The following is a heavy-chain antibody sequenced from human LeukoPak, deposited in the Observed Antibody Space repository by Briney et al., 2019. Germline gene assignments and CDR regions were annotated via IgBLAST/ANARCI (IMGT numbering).Heavy chain of an antibody. CDR1: GYSSTTYW. CDR2: IYPGDSDT. V-gene: IGHV5-51*01. D-gene: IGHD1/OR15-1a*01. Sequence: GESLKISCKGSGYSSTTYWIGWVRQMPGKGLEWMGIIYPGDSDTRYSPSFQGQVTISADKSISTAYLQWSSLKASDTAMYYCATSESQTRFDYWGQGTLVTVSS. CDR3: ATSESQTRFDY. J-gene: IGHJ4*02.